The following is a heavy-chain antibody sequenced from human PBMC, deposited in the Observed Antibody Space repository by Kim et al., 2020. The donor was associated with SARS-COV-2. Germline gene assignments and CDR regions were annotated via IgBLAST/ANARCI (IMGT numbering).Heavy chain of an antibody. CDR1: GFTFSSYS. J-gene: IGHJ4*02. CDR2: ISSSSSTI. CDR3: ASLWFGELFPQDY. Sequence: GGSLRLSCAASGFTFSSYSMNWVRQAPGKGLEWVSYISSSSSTIYYADSVKGRFTISRDNAKNSLYLQMNSLRDEDTAVYYCASLWFGELFPQDYWGQGTLVTVSS. D-gene: IGHD3-10*01. V-gene: IGHV3-48*02.